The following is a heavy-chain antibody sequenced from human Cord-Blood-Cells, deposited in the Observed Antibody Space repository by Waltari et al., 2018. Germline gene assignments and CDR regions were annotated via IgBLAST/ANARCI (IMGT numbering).Heavy chain of an antibody. CDR1: GFTFDDYA. CDR3: AKDYDFWSGYYDY. CDR2: ISWNSGSI. V-gene: IGHV3-9*01. J-gene: IGHJ4*02. Sequence: EVQLVESGGGLVQPGRSLRLSCAASGFTFDDYAMHWVRQAPGKGLEGVSGISWNSGSIGYADSVKGRFTISRDNAKNSLYLQMNSLRAEDTALYYCAKDYDFWSGYYDYWGQGTLVTVSS. D-gene: IGHD3-3*01.